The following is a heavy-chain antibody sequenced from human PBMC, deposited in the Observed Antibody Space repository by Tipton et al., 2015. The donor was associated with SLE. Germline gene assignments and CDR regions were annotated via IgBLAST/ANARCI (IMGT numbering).Heavy chain of an antibody. V-gene: IGHV3-23*01. CDR1: GFTFNTYV. J-gene: IGHJ4*02. CDR3: AKSLGGNYGSGGY. D-gene: IGHD1-26*01. Sequence: SLRLSCAASGFTFNTYVMTWVRQAPGKGLEWVSAISGSGDNTYYADSVKGRFTISRDNSKNTVYLQMNSLRGEDTAIYYCAKSLGGNYGSGGYWGQGTLVTVSS. CDR2: ISGSGDNT.